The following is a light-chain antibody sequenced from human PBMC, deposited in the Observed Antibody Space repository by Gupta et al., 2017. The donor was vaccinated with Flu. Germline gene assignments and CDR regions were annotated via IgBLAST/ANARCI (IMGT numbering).Light chain of an antibody. CDR1: QSISIY. V-gene: IGKV3-11*01. CDR2: DAS. CDR3: AQRSSWPYT. J-gene: IGKJ2*01. Sequence: EIVLSQSPATLSLSPGERATLSCRASQSISIYLAWYQQRPGQAPRPLIYDASNRAPGIPARFSGVGSGTDFTLTISSLEPEDFAIYYCAQRSSWPYTFGQGTHLEIK.